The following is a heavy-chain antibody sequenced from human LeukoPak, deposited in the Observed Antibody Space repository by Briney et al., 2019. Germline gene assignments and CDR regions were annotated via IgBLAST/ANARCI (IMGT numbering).Heavy chain of an antibody. Sequence: SETLSLTCAVYGGSFSGYYWSWIRQPPGKGLEWIGEINHSGSTNYNPSLKSRVTISVDTSKNQFSLKLSSVTAADTAVYYCARDSYYDSSGYGHWGQGTLVTVSS. V-gene: IGHV4-34*01. J-gene: IGHJ4*02. CDR2: INHSGST. CDR1: GGSFSGYY. CDR3: ARDSYYDSSGYGH. D-gene: IGHD3-22*01.